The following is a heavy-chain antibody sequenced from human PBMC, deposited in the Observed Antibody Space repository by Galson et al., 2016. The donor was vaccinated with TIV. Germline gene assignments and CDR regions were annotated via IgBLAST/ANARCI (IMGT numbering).Heavy chain of an antibody. Sequence: SVKVSCKASGYTITSYAMHWVRQAPGQRFEWMGWINPGTGDTKFSQKFQGRVTLTRDTSASTVYMGLSSLTSEDTAVYYCARDSACYSGWFFSLWGRGTLVTVSS. CDR1: GYTITSYA. J-gene: IGHJ2*01. D-gene: IGHD2-15*01. CDR2: INPGTGDT. CDR3: ARDSACYSGWFFSL. V-gene: IGHV1-3*01.